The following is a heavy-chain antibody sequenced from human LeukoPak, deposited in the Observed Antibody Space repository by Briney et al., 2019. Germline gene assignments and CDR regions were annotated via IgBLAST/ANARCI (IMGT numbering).Heavy chain of an antibody. CDR3: AKDQDPNYYDSSGYYLGRAFDI. V-gene: IGHV3-30*18. Sequence: GGSLRLSCAASGFTFSSYGMHWVRQAPGKGLEWVAVISYDGSNKYYADSVKGRFTISRDNSKNTLYLQMNSLRAEDTAVYYRAKDQDPNYYDSSGYYLGRAFDIWGQGTMVTVSS. CDR1: GFTFSSYG. D-gene: IGHD3-22*01. J-gene: IGHJ3*02. CDR2: ISYDGSNK.